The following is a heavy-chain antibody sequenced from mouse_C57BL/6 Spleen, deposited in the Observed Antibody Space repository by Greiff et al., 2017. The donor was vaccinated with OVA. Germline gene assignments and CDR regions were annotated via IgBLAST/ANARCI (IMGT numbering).Heavy chain of an antibody. V-gene: IGHV1-55*01. J-gene: IGHJ4*01. CDR2: IYPGSGST. CDR1: GYTFTSYW. CDR3: ARSVYYGTLYYAMDY. Sequence: VKLQQPGAELVKPGASVKMSCKASGYTFTSYWITWVKQRPGQGLEWIGDIYPGSGSTNYNEKFKSKATLTVDTSSSTAYMQLSSLTSEDSAVYYCARSVYYGTLYYAMDYWGQGTSVTVSS. D-gene: IGHD2-1*01.